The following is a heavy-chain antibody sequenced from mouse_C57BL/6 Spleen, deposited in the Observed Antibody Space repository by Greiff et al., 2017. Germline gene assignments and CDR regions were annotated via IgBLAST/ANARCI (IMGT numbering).Heavy chain of an antibody. Sequence: QVQLQQPGAELVKPGASVKLSCKASGYTFTSYWMHWVKQRPGKGLEWIGRIYPGDGDTNYNGKFKGKATLTADKSSSTAYMQLSSLTSEDSAVYFCARDEELPWFAYWGQGTLVTVAA. CDR3: ARDEELPWFAY. CDR2: IYPGDGDT. J-gene: IGHJ3*01. V-gene: IGHV1-82*01. CDR1: GYTFTSYW.